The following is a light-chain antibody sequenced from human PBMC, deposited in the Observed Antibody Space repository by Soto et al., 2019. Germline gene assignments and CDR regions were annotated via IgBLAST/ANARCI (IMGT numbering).Light chain of an antibody. CDR3: QHYNSYGT. V-gene: IGKV4-1*01. J-gene: IGKJ1*01. Sequence: DIVMTQSPDSLAVSLGERATITCKSSQSVLYRSNNKNYLAWYQQKPGQPPKLLIYWASTRESGVPDRFSGSGSGTDFTLTISSVQPDDFASYYCQHYNSYGTFGQGTKVDIK. CDR1: QSVLYRSNNKNY. CDR2: WAS.